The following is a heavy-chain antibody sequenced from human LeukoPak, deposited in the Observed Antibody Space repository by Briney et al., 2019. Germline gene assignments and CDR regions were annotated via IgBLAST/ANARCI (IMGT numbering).Heavy chain of an antibody. CDR3: ARSEYSSTWYGDYYYYYMDV. Sequence: GGSLRLSCAASGFTFSTFWMHWVRQAPGKGLVWVPRSNTDGSSTIYADSVKGRFTISRDNAKNTLYLQMNSLRAEDTAVYYCARSEYSSTWYGDYYYYYMDVWGKGTTVTVSS. CDR1: GFTFSTFW. D-gene: IGHD6-13*01. CDR2: SNTDGSST. V-gene: IGHV3-74*01. J-gene: IGHJ6*03.